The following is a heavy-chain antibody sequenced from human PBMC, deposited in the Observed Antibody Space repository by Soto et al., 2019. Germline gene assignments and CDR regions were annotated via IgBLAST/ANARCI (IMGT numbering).Heavy chain of an antibody. Sequence: SETLSLTCTVSGGSISSSSYYWGWIRQPPGKGLEWIGSIYYSGSTYYNPSLKSRVTISVDTSKNQFSLKLSSVTAADTAVYYCARHLRDFLSGYPNYFDYWCQGTLVTVSS. J-gene: IGHJ4*02. CDR2: IYYSGST. D-gene: IGHD3-3*01. CDR3: ARHLRDFLSGYPNYFDY. V-gene: IGHV4-39*01. CDR1: GGSISSSSYY.